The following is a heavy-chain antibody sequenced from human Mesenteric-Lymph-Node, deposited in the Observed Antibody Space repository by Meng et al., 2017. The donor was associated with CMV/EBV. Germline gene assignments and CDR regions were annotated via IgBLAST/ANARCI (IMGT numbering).Heavy chain of an antibody. CDR3: ASGVRGVINY. J-gene: IGHJ4*02. CDR1: GFPVSSNY. D-gene: IGHD3-10*01. Sequence: GESLKISCAASGFPVSSNYMNWVRQAPGKGLEWVSYISSSGTTIYYADSVKGRFTISRDNAKNSLYLQMNSLRAEDTAVYYCASGVRGVINYWGQGTLVTVSS. CDR2: ISSSGTTI. V-gene: IGHV3-48*03.